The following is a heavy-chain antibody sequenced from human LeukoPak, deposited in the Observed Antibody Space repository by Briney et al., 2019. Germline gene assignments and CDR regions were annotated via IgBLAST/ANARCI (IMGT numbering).Heavy chain of an antibody. D-gene: IGHD4-17*01. CDR3: ARDPAYGDYASNYYYYYGMDV. CDR1: GFTFSSYG. CDR2: TWYDGSNK. V-gene: IGHV3-33*01. Sequence: GGSLRLSCAASGFTFSSYGMHWVRQAPGKGLEWVAVTWYDGSNKYYADSVKGRFTISRDNSKNTLYLQMNSLRAEDTAVYYCARDPAYGDYASNYYYYYGMDVWGQGTTVTVSS. J-gene: IGHJ6*02.